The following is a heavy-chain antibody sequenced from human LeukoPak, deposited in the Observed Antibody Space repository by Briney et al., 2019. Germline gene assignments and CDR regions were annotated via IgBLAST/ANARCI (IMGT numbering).Heavy chain of an antibody. D-gene: IGHD2-2*01. Sequence: GGSLRLSCAASGFTFSTYDMSWVRQAPGKGLEWVSVISGSSAGTNYADSVKGRLTISRDNSKNTLYLQMNSLRAEDTALYYCAKDLIQPGHYLDYWGQGALVTVSS. J-gene: IGHJ4*02. CDR2: ISGSSAGT. CDR1: GFTFSTYD. V-gene: IGHV3-23*01. CDR3: AKDLIQPGHYLDY.